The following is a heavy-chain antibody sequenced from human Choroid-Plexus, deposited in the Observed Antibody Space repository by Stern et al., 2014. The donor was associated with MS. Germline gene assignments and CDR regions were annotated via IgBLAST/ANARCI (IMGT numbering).Heavy chain of an antibody. Sequence: QVQLVQSGGGVVQPGRPLRLSCAASGFSFSSFGMHWVRQAPGKGLEWVALISDEGSKDYADSVKGRFAISRDNSKNTLYLQMNSLRAEDTAVYYCAKDRHYLTFFFDFWGQGSLVTVSS. D-gene: IGHD3-10*01. CDR2: ISDEGSK. CDR1: GFSFSSFG. CDR3: AKDRHYLTFFFDF. V-gene: IGHV3-30*18. J-gene: IGHJ4*02.